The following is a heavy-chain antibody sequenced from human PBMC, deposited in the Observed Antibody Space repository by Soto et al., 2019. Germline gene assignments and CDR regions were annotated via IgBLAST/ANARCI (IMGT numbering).Heavy chain of an antibody. D-gene: IGHD6-13*01. J-gene: IGHJ5*02. CDR2: ISSSSYI. CDR1: GFTFSSYS. CDR3: ARDLGIAAADNWFDP. V-gene: IGHV3-21*01. Sequence: LRLSCAASGFTFSSYSMNWVRQAPGKGLEWVSSISSSSYIYYADSVKGRFTISRDNAKDSLYLQMNSLRAEDTAVYYCARDLGIAAADNWFDPWGQGTLVTVLL.